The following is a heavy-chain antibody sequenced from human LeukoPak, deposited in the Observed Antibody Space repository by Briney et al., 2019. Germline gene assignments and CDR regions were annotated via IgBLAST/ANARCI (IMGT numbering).Heavy chain of an antibody. D-gene: IGHD3-10*02. CDR3: AELGITMIGGV. Sequence: GGSLRLSCAASGFTFSSYEMNWVRQAPGKGQEWVSYISSSGSTIYHADSVKGRFTISRDNAKNSLYLQMNSLRAEDTAVYYCAELGITMIGGVWGKGTTVTISS. J-gene: IGHJ6*04. CDR2: ISSSGSTI. V-gene: IGHV3-48*03. CDR1: GFTFSSYE.